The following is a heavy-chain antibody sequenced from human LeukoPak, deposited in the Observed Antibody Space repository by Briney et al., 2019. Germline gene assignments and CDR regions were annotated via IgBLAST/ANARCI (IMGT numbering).Heavy chain of an antibody. Sequence: GGSLRLSCAASGFTFSSYWMHWVRQAPGKGLVWVSRINSDGSSTSYADSVKGRFTISRDNAENTLYLQMNSLRAEDTAVYYCARSWMGGSGSYYLAGDWYFDLWGRGTLVTVSS. J-gene: IGHJ2*01. V-gene: IGHV3-74*01. D-gene: IGHD3-10*01. CDR2: INSDGSST. CDR3: ARSWMGGSGSYYLAGDWYFDL. CDR1: GFTFSSYW.